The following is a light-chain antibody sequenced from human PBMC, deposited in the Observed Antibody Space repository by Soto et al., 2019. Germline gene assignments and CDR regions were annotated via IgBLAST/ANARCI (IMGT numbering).Light chain of an antibody. J-gene: IGLJ2*01. CDR3: SSYTSSSTYVV. V-gene: IGLV2-14*01. Sequence: QSALTQPASVSGSPGQSITISCTGTSSDVGGYNYVSWYQQHPGKAPKLMIYDASNRPSGVSNRLSGSKSGNTASLTISGLQAEDEADYYCSSYTSSSTYVVFGGGTKVTVL. CDR1: SSDVGGYNY. CDR2: DAS.